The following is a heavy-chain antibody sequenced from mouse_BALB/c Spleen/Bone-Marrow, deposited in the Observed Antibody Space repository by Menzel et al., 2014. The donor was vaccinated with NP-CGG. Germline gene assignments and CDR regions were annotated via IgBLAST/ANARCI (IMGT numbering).Heavy chain of an antibody. CDR1: GLNIKDNY. V-gene: IGHV14-3*02. CDR2: IDPANGNT. D-gene: IGHD1-1*01. Sequence: VQLQQSGAELVKPGASVKLSCTASGLNIKDNYMHWVKQRPEQGLEWIGRIDPANGNTKYDPKFQGKATITADTSSNTAYLQLSSLTSEDSAVYYCSRYNYGSSQFAYWGQGTLVTVSA. J-gene: IGHJ3*01. CDR3: SRYNYGSSQFAY.